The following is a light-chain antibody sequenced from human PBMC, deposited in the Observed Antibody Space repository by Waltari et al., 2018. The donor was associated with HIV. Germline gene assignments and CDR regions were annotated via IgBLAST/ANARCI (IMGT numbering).Light chain of an antibody. CDR2: YNT. CDR1: SVGSAN. CDR3: QVSDNGGDS. V-gene: IGLV3-21*04. J-gene: IGLJ2*01. Sequence: SFVLTQPPSVSVAPGNTATITCGGNSVGSANVHWFQQRPGQPPVLVLYYNTDRPSGIPGRFSGSNSGNTATLTINRVEAGDEADYYCQVSDNGGDSFGGGTKLTVL.